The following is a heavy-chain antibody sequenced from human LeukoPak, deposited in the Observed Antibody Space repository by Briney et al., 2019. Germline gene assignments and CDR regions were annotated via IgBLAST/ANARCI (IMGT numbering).Heavy chain of an antibody. J-gene: IGHJ4*02. CDR2: IRYDGSNK. CDR1: GFTFSSYG. D-gene: IGHD6-13*01. Sequence: PGGSLRLSCASSGFTFSSYGMHWVRQAPGKGLEWVAFIRYDGSNKYYADSVKGRFTISRDNSKNTLYLQMNSLRAEDTAVYYCAKVLLFGIAADGPRAYWGQGTLVTVSS. V-gene: IGHV3-30*02. CDR3: AKVLLFGIAADGPRAY.